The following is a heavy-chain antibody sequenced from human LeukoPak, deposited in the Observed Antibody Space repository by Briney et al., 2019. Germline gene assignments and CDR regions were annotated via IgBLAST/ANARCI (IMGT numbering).Heavy chain of an antibody. CDR1: GFTFSSYA. CDR3: ARHEYSGSYIDY. CDR2: IYYSGYT. Sequence: GSLRLSCAASGFTFSSYAMSWIRQPPGKGLEWIGYIYYSGYTNYNPSLKSRVTISVDTSKNQFSLKLSSVTAADTAVYYCARHEYSGSYIDYWGQGTLGTVSS. D-gene: IGHD1-26*01. V-gene: IGHV4-59*08. J-gene: IGHJ4*02.